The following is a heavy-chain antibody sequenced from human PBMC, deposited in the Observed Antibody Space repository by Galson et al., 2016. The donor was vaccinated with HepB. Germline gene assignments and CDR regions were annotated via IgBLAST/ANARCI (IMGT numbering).Heavy chain of an antibody. CDR3: ARGIIAALRVDP. Sequence: SVKVSCKASGYTFTGYYMHWVRQAPGQGLEWMGWINPNSGGTNYAQKFQGGVTMTRDTSISTAYMELSRLKSDDTAVYYCARGIIAALRVDPWGQGTLVTVSS. D-gene: IGHD6-6*01. CDR2: INPNSGGT. V-gene: IGHV1-2*02. J-gene: IGHJ5*02. CDR1: GYTFTGYY.